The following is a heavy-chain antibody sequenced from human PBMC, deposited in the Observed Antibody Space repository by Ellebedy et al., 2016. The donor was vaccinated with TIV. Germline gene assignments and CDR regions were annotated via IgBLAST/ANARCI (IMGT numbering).Heavy chain of an antibody. CDR1: GFSLSSSGVG. V-gene: IGHV2-5*02. CDR2: ISWDDNE. D-gene: IGHD4-17*01. J-gene: IGHJ4*02. CDR3: AHLVTTMWGFDY. Sequence: SGPTLVKPTQTLTLTCTFSGFSLSSSGVGVGWIRQPPGKALEWLALISWDDNEPFSPSLKSRLTVTKDTSKNQVVLAMTNMDPVDTATYFCAHLVTTMWGFDYWGQGTLVTVSS.